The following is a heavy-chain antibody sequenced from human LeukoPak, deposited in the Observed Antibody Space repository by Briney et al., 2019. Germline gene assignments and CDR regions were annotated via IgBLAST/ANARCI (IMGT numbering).Heavy chain of an antibody. J-gene: IGHJ4*02. CDR1: GFTFSSYD. CDR3: ATMSGGSYFDY. CDR2: IGTAGDT. Sequence: GGSLRLSCAASGFTFSSYDMHWVRQATGKGLEWVSAIGTAGDTYYPGSVKGRFTISRENAKNSLYLQMNSLRAGDTAVYYCATMSGGSYFDYWGQGTLVTVSS. V-gene: IGHV3-13*01. D-gene: IGHD1-26*01.